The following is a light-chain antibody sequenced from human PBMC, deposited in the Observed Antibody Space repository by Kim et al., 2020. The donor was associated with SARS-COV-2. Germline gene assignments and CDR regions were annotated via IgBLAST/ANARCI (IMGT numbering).Light chain of an antibody. CDR3: QQADSFPYT. Sequence: AFVRDRITITWRASQDISSWLAWYQQKPGKAPKLLIYRASILQSGVPSRFSGNGSGTDFTLTINSLQPEDFASYYCQQADSFPYTFGQGTKVDIK. V-gene: IGKV1-12*01. CDR1: QDISSW. CDR2: RAS. J-gene: IGKJ2*01.